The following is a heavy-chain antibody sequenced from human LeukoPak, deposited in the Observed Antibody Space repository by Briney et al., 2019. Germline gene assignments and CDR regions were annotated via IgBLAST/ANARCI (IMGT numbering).Heavy chain of an antibody. CDR1: GGSISSYY. CDR3: ARDQRPRYSSGWYFDY. CDR2: IYYSGST. J-gene: IGHJ4*02. Sequence: SETLSLTCTVSGGSISSYYWSWIRRPPGKGLEWIGYIYYSGSTNYNPSLKSRVTISVDTSKNQFSLKLSSVTAADTAVYYCARDQRPRYSSGWYFDYWGQGTLVTVSS. D-gene: IGHD6-19*01. V-gene: IGHV4-59*01.